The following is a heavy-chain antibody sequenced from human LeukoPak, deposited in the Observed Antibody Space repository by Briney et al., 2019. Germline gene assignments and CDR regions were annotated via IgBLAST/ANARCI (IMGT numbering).Heavy chain of an antibody. D-gene: IGHD1-7*01. CDR3: AKDISNWNSRHFDY. Sequence: GSLRLSCAASGFTFGDYAMHWVRQVPGKGLEWVSLISGNGGNTYYADSVKGRFTISRDNSKNTLYLQMNSLRTEDTALYYCAKDISNWNSRHFDYWGQGTLVTVSS. J-gene: IGHJ4*02. V-gene: IGHV3-43*02. CDR2: ISGNGGNT. CDR1: GFTFGDYA.